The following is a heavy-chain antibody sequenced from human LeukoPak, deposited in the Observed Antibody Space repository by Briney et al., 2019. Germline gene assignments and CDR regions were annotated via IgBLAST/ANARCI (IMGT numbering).Heavy chain of an antibody. Sequence: PSETLSLTCTVSGGSISTYYWSWIRQPPGKGLEWIGYTYHRGSTNCNPSLKSRVTMSVDTSKNQFSLKLTSVTAADTAVYYCARRGGNYDFDYWGQGTLVTASS. CDR2: TYHRGST. CDR1: GGSISTYY. CDR3: ARRGGNYDFDY. V-gene: IGHV4-59*08. J-gene: IGHJ4*02. D-gene: IGHD4-11*01.